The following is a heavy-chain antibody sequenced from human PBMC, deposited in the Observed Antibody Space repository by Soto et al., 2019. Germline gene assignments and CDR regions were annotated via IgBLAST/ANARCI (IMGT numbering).Heavy chain of an antibody. V-gene: IGHV2-26*01. Sequence: SGPTLVNPTETLTLTCTVSGFSLSNARMGVNWIRQPPGKALEWLAHIFSNDEKSYSTSLKSRLTISKDTSKSQVVLTMTNMDPVDTATYYCARVYSNYYYYYYMDVWGKGTTVTVSS. CDR1: GFSLSNARMG. D-gene: IGHD4-4*01. J-gene: IGHJ6*03. CDR3: ARVYSNYYYYYYMDV. CDR2: IFSNDEK.